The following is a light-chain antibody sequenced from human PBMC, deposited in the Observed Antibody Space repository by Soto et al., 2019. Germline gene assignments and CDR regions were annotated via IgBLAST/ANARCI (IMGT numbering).Light chain of an antibody. J-gene: IGKJ4*01. CDR1: QSISSY. Sequence: DIQMTQSPSSLSASVGDRVTITCRASQSISSYLNWYQQKPGKAPKLLIYAASSLQSGVPSRFRGSGSGTDFTLTISSLQPEDFATYYCQQSYSTPPTFGGGTKVDIK. CDR2: AAS. CDR3: QQSYSTPPT. V-gene: IGKV1-39*01.